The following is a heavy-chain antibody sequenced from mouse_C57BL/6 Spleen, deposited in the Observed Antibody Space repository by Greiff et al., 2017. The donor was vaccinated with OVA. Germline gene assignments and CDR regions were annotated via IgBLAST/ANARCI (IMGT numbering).Heavy chain of an antibody. D-gene: IGHD1-1*01. V-gene: IGHV1-64*01. Sequence: QVQLQQPGAELVKPGASVKLSCKASGYTFTSYWMHWVKQRPGQGLEWIGMIHPNSGSTNYNEKFKSKATLTVDKSSSTAYMQLSSLTSEDSAVXYCAICFTTVVATGFDYWGQGTTLTVSS. J-gene: IGHJ2*01. CDR2: IHPNSGST. CDR1: GYTFTSYW. CDR3: AICFTTVVATGFDY.